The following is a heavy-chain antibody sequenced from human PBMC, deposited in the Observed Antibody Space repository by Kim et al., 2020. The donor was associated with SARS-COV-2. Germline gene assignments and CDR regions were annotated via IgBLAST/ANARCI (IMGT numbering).Heavy chain of an antibody. CDR3: ARGSGWAFDY. CDR2: DNT. D-gene: IGHD6-19*01. Sequence: DNTKYSQKFQGRVPITRDTSASTAYMELTSLRSEDTAIYYCARGSGWAFDYWGQGTLVTVAS. V-gene: IGHV1-3*01. J-gene: IGHJ4*02.